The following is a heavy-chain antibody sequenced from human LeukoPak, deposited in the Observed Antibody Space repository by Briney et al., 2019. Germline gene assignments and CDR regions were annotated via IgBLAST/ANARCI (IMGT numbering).Heavy chain of an antibody. CDR2: IKQDGSEK. D-gene: IGHD6-19*01. CDR1: GFTFSSYW. CDR3: ARVPTRTTRIAVAGIGSGRDY. J-gene: IGHJ4*02. Sequence: GGSLRLSCAASGFTFSSYWMSWVRQAPGKGLEWVANIKQDGSEKYYVDSVKGRFTISRDNAKNSLYLQMNSLRAEDTAVYYCARVPTRTTRIAVAGIGSGRDYWGQGTLVTVSS. V-gene: IGHV3-7*01.